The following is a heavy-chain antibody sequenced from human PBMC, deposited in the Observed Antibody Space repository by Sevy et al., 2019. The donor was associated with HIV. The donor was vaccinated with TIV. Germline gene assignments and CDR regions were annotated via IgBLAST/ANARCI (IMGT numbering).Heavy chain of an antibody. V-gene: IGHV3-64D*06. Sequence: GGSLRLSCSASGFTFSSYAMHWVRQAPGKGLEYVSAISSNGGSTYYADSVKSRFTISRDNSKNTLYLQMSSLRAEDTAVYYCVKDPLTGSSGWFGGAFDIWGQGTMVTVSS. D-gene: IGHD6-19*01. CDR1: GFTFSSYA. CDR3: VKDPLTGSSGWFGGAFDI. CDR2: ISSNGGST. J-gene: IGHJ3*02.